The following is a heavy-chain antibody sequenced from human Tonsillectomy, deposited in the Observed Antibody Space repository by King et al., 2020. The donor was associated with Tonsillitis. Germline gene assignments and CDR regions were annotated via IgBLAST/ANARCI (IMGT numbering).Heavy chain of an antibody. J-gene: IGHJ3*01. CDR3: ARDHGAGHDGFDF. V-gene: IGHV3-53*01. CDR2: IYSGDTT. D-gene: IGHD6-19*01. Sequence: VQLVESGGGLIQPGGSLRLSCAASGFTVSNYCIHWVRQAPGKGLEWVSLIYSGDTTYYADSVRGRFTISRDNFKNTLYLDMNARRVDDTAVYYCARDHGAGHDGFDFWGQGTMVTVSS. CDR1: GFTVSNYC.